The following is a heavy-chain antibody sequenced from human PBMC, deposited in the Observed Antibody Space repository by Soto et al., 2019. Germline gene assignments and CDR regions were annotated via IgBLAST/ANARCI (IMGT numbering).Heavy chain of an antibody. CDR2: ISAYNGNT. D-gene: IGHD6-19*01. Sequence: ASVKVSCKASGYTFTSYGISWVRQAPGQGLEWMGWISAYNGNTNYAQKLQGRVTMTTDTSTSTAYMELRSLRSDDTAAYYCALLRGVAGTEADAFDIWGQGTMVTVS. CDR3: ALLRGVAGTEADAFDI. J-gene: IGHJ3*02. V-gene: IGHV1-18*01. CDR1: GYTFTSYG.